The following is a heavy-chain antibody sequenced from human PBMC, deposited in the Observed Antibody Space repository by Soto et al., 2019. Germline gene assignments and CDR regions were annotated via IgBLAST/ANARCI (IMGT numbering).Heavy chain of an antibody. D-gene: IGHD3-3*01. Sequence: GASVKVSCKASGYTFTSYGINWVRQATGQGLEWMGWMNPNSGNTGYAQKFQGRVTMTRNTSISTAYMELRSLRSDDTAVYYCARDLSTLSHYDFWSGYYYYYYYMDVWGKGTTVTVSS. CDR3: ARDLSTLSHYDFWSGYYYYYYYMDV. J-gene: IGHJ6*03. V-gene: IGHV1-8*01. CDR2: MNPNSGNT. CDR1: GYTFTSYG.